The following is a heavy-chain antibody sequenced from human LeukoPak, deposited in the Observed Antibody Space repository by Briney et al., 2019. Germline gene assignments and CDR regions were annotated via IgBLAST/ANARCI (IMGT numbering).Heavy chain of an antibody. V-gene: IGHV3-23*01. CDR3: AKAQKAWELLHDFDY. CDR2: ISGSGGST. D-gene: IGHD1-26*01. Sequence: GSLRLYCAASGFHLNSYSLGWVRQGPGKGLEWVSAISGSGGSTYYADSVKGRFTISRDNSKNTLYLQMNSLRAEDTAVYYCAKAQKAWELLHDFDYLGQGTLVTDSP. CDR1: GFHLNSYS. J-gene: IGHJ4*02.